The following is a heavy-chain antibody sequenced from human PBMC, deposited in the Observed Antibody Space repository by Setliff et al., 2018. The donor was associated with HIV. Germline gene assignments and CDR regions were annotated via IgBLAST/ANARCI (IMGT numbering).Heavy chain of an antibody. CDR2: IRSQTYGGAT. Sequence: PGGSLRLSCVTSGFTFGDSAMSWVRQAPGKGLEWVGFIRSQTYGGATEYAASVKGRFTISRDDSKSITYLQMDSLKSEDTAVYYCTRGGSGDDYYYYMDFWGKGTTVTVSS. D-gene: IGHD3-10*01. CDR3: TRGGSGDDYYYYMDF. J-gene: IGHJ6*03. V-gene: IGHV3-49*04. CDR1: GFTFGDSA.